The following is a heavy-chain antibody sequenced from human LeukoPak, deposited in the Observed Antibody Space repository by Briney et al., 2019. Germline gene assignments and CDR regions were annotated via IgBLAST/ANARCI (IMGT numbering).Heavy chain of an antibody. V-gene: IGHV5-51*01. CDR3: ARRHNSGWYSDY. D-gene: IGHD6-19*01. J-gene: IGHJ4*02. CDR1: GYSLSTSW. CDR2: IYPGDSDT. Sequence: GESLKISCQGSGYSLSTSWIAWVRQMPGKGLEWMGIIYPGDSDTRYSPSLQGQVTISADKSISTAYLQWSSLQASDTAMYYCARRHNSGWYSDYWGQGTLVTVSS.